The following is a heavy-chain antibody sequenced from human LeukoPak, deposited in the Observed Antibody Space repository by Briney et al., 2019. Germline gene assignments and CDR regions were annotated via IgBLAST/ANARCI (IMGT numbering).Heavy chain of an antibody. J-gene: IGHJ5*02. CDR2: INPNSGDT. Sequence: ASVKVSCKASGYTFTGYYMHWVRQAPGQGLEWMGWINPNSGDTNYVQKFQGRVTMTRDTSISTAYMELSGLRSDDTAVYYCARASSSRGGYNWFDPWGQGTLVTVSS. V-gene: IGHV1-2*02. D-gene: IGHD6-6*01. CDR3: ARASSSRGGYNWFDP. CDR1: GYTFTGYY.